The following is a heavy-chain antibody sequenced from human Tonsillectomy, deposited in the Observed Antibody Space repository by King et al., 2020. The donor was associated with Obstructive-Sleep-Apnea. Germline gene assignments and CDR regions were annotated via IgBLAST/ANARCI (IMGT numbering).Heavy chain of an antibody. J-gene: IGHJ3*02. CDR1: GDSVSSSTYY. CDR3: ARAFGYGDAFDM. Sequence: QLQESGPGLVKPSETLSLTCTVSGDSVSSSTYYWGWIRQPPGQGLEWIGSIYYSGTTYYNPSLKSRVTISLHTSNNQFSLKLSSATAADTAVYYCARAFGYGDAFDMWGQGTMVTVSS. V-gene: IGHV4-39*07. CDR2: IYYSGTT. D-gene: IGHD5-12*01.